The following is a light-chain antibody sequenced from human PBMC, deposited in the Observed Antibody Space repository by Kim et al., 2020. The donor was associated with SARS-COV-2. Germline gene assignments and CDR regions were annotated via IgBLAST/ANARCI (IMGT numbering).Light chain of an antibody. J-gene: IGLJ3*02. CDR2: DTS. CDR3: LLFYSGVWV. V-gene: IGLV7-46*01. CDR1: TGTGTSGHY. Sequence: PRTTVTLTCGASTGTGTSGHYPCWFQQKPGQVPRTLIQDTSDKLSWTPDRFSGSLLGGKTALTLSGAHLEDEAEYHCLLFYSGVWVFGGGTQLTVL.